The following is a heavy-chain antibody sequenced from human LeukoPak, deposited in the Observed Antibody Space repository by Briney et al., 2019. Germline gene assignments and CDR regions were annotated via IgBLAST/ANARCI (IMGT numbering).Heavy chain of an antibody. CDR3: ARAEGYDILTGYYRY. D-gene: IGHD3-9*01. Sequence: AASVRVSCKASGGTFSSYAISWVRQAPGQGLEWMGGIIPIFGTANYAQKFQGRVTITADESTSTAYMELSSLRSEDTAVYYCARAEGYDILTGYYRYWGLGTLVTVSS. CDR2: IIPIFGTA. V-gene: IGHV1-69*01. J-gene: IGHJ4*02. CDR1: GGTFSSYA.